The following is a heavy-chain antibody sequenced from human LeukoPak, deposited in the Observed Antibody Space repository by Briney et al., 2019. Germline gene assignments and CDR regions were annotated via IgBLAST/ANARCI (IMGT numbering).Heavy chain of an antibody. D-gene: IGHD2-15*01. J-gene: IGHJ5*02. V-gene: IGHV5-51*01. CDR1: GYSFTSYW. CDR2: IYPGDSDT. Sequence: GESLKISCKGSGYSFTSYWIGWVRQMPGKGLEWMGIIYPGDSDTRYSPSFQGQVTISADKSISTAYLQWSSLKASDTAMYYCARDSHRQYCSGGSCYPYDWFDPWGQGTLVTVSS. CDR3: ARDSHRQYCSGGSCYPYDWFDP.